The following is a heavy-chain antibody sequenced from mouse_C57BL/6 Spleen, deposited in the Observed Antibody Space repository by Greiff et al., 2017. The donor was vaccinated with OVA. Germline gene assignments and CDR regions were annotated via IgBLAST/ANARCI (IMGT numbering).Heavy chain of an antibody. Sequence: VQLQQSGPELVKPGASVKISCKASGYTFTDYYMNWVKQSHGKSLEWIGDINPNNGGTSYNQKFKGKATLTVDKSSSTAYMELRSLTSEDSAVYYCARYGVTTGYYAMDYWGQGTSVTVSS. J-gene: IGHJ4*01. CDR1: GYTFTDYY. D-gene: IGHD2-2*01. CDR2: INPNNGGT. V-gene: IGHV1-26*01. CDR3: ARYGVTTGYYAMDY.